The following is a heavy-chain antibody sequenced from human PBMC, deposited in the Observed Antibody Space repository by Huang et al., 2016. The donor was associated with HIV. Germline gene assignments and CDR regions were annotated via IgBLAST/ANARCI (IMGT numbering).Heavy chain of an antibody. Sequence: EVQLVESGGGLVQPGGSLRLSCAASGFTFRNHWMHWVRQAPGKGLVGVARIKSDGRDTGHADSVKGRFTISRDNAQNTVHLHMNSLRAEDTAVYFCAKNPSITAVDSDYYYYYMDVWGKGTTVTVS. CDR1: GFTFRNHW. V-gene: IGHV3-74*01. CDR2: IKSDGRDT. J-gene: IGHJ6*03. D-gene: IGHD6-13*01. CDR3: AKNPSITAVDSDYYYYYMDV.